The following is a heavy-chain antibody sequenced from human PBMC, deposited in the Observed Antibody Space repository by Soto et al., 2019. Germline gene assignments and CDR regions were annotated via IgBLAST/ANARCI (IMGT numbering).Heavy chain of an antibody. CDR1: GFIFTSYW. V-gene: IGHV5-10-1*01. Sequence: PGESLKISCKASGFIFTSYWLSWVRQMPGKGLEWMGMLNPKDSFANYSPSFRGHVTISPDTSVTTAYLKWSSLKASDTAMYYCARTYSSDHWFDPWGQGTLVTVSS. CDR3: ARTYSSDHWFDP. J-gene: IGHJ5*02. CDR2: LNPKDSFA. D-gene: IGHD2-15*01.